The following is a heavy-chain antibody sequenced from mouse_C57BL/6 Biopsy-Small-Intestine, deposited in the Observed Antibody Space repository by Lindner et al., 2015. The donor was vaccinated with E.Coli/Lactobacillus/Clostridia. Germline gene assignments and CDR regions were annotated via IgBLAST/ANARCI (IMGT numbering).Heavy chain of an antibody. J-gene: IGHJ3*01. V-gene: IGHV1-85*01. CDR2: SYPRDGST. Sequence: VQLQESGPELVKPGASVKLSCKASGYTFTSHDINWVKQRPGQGLEWIGWSYPRDGSTKYNEKFKGKATLTVDTSSSTAYMDLHSLTSEDSAVYFCARRYGTSWSWFAYWGQGTLVTVSA. CDR1: GYTFTSHD. CDR3: ARRYGTSWSWFAY. D-gene: IGHD1-1*01.